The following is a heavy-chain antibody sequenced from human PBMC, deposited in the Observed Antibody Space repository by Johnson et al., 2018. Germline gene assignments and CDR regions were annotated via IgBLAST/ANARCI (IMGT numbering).Heavy chain of an antibody. CDR3: TRGRYYAMDV. V-gene: IGHV3-74*01. CDR2: INSDGNTT. CDR1: GFTFSNFW. Sequence: VQLQESGGALVQPGGSLRLSCAASGFTFSNFWMHWVRQAPGKGLVWVSRINSDGNTTGYAASVKGRFTISRDNAKNTLYLQMNSLRAEDTAVYYCTRGRYYAMDVWGQGTTVTVSS. J-gene: IGHJ6*02.